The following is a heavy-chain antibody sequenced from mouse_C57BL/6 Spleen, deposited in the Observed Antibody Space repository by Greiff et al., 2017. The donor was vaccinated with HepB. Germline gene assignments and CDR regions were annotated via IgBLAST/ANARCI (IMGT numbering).Heavy chain of an antibody. D-gene: IGHD1-1*01. V-gene: IGHV1-18*01. J-gene: IGHJ2*01. Sequence: EVQLQQSGPELVKPGASVKIPCKASGYTFTDYNMDWVKQSHGKSLEWIGDINPNNGGTIYNQKFKGKATLTVDKSSSTAYMGLRSLTSEDTAVYYCARSSYYYGSSYYFDYWGQGTTLTVSS. CDR3: ARSSYYYGSSYYFDY. CDR1: GYTFTDYN. CDR2: INPNNGGT.